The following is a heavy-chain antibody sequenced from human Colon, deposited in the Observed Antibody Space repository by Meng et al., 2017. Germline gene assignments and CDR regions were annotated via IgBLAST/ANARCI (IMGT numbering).Heavy chain of an antibody. CDR3: ARAGRPMVRGVMGLWFDP. Sequence: SETLSLTCTVSGGSISSGSYYWSWIRQPAGKGLEWIGRIYTSGSTNYNPSLKSRVTISVDTSKNQFSLKLSSVTAADTAVYYCARAGRPMVRGVMGLWFDPWGQGNLV. CDR1: GGSISSGSYY. V-gene: IGHV4-61*02. CDR2: IYTSGST. D-gene: IGHD3-10*01. J-gene: IGHJ5*01.